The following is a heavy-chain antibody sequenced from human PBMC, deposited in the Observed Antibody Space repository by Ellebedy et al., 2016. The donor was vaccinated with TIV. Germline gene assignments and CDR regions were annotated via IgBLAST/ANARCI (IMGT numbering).Heavy chain of an antibody. D-gene: IGHD2-21*02. Sequence: GESLKISXAASGFTFSSYSMNWVRQAPGKGLEWVSSISSSSSYIYYADSVKGRFTISRDNAKNSLYLQMNSLRAEDTAVYYCARIEYCGGDFYVFGDYYYGMDVWGQGTTVTVSS. CDR2: ISSSSSYI. CDR3: ARIEYCGGDFYVFGDYYYGMDV. V-gene: IGHV3-21*01. J-gene: IGHJ6*02. CDR1: GFTFSSYS.